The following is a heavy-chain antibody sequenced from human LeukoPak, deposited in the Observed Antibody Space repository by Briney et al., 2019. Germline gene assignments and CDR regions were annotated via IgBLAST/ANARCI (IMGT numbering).Heavy chain of an antibody. Sequence: SETLSLTCTVSGAPLNNYYWNWVRQPPGKELEWIGNVDYSGSTRYNPSLKSRATMSLDSSKNQFSLRLTSVTAADMAVYYCAMQFRIYGDYNNWFDPWGQGARVTVSS. J-gene: IGHJ5*02. CDR1: GAPLNNYY. CDR2: VDYSGST. D-gene: IGHD4-17*01. V-gene: IGHV4-59*08. CDR3: AMQFRIYGDYNNWFDP.